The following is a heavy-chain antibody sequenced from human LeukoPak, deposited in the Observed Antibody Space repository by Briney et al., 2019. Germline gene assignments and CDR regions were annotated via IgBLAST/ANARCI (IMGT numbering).Heavy chain of an antibody. CDR1: GFTFSSYG. Sequence: GRSLRLSCAASGFTFSSYGMHWVRQAPGKGLEWVAVISYDGSNKYYADSVKGRFTISRDNAKNSLYLQMNSLRAEDTAVYYCARAESGYSYGYEATGNWFDPWGQGTLVTVSS. V-gene: IGHV3-30*03. CDR3: ARAESGYSYGYEATGNWFDP. J-gene: IGHJ5*02. CDR2: ISYDGSNK. D-gene: IGHD5-18*01.